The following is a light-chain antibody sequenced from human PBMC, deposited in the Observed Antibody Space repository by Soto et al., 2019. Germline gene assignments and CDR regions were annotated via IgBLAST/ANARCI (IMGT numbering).Light chain of an antibody. V-gene: IGLV2-14*03. CDR3: CSYASSTSYV. Sequence: QSALTQPASVSGSPGQSITISCTGTSSDVGGYNFVTWYQQHPGEAPKLMIHDVSSRASGVPNRFFGSKSGTTASLTISGLQAEDEADYYCCSYASSTSYVFGTGTKVTVL. CDR1: SSDVGGYNF. J-gene: IGLJ1*01. CDR2: DVS.